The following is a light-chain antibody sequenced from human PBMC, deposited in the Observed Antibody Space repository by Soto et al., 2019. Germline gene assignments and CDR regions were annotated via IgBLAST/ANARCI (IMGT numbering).Light chain of an antibody. Sequence: SYELTQPPSVSVSPGQTASITCSGDKLGDKYACWYQQKPGQYPVLVIYQDSKRPSGIPERFSGSNSGNTATLTISGTQAMDEADYDCQAWDSSTYVFGTGTKLTVL. V-gene: IGLV3-1*01. CDR1: KLGDKY. CDR2: QDS. J-gene: IGLJ1*01. CDR3: QAWDSSTYV.